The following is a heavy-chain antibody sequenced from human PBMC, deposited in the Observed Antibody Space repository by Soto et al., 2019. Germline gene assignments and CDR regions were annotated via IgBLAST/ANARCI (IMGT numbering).Heavy chain of an antibody. D-gene: IGHD1-1*01. Sequence: EASVKVSCKASGSTFSSYTISWVRQAPGQGLEWMGRIIPILGIANYAQKFQGRVTITADKSTSTAYMELSSLRSEDTAVYYCARDGTQGGLTVGLGYWGQGTLVTVSS. V-gene: IGHV1-69*04. CDR2: IIPILGIA. J-gene: IGHJ4*02. CDR1: GSTFSSYT. CDR3: ARDGTQGGLTVGLGY.